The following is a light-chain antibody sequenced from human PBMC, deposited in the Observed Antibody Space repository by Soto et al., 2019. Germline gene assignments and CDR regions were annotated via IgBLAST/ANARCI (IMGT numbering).Light chain of an antibody. CDR1: QSISISY. J-gene: IGKJ1*01. CDR3: QQYGGSSWT. CDR2: STS. Sequence: EIVLTQSPDTLSLSPGERATLSCRASQSISISYLAWYQQQPGQAPRLLIYSTSTRATGIPDRFSGSGSGTDFTITISKLEPGDFAVYYCQQYGGSSWTFGQGTKLEIK. V-gene: IGKV3-20*01.